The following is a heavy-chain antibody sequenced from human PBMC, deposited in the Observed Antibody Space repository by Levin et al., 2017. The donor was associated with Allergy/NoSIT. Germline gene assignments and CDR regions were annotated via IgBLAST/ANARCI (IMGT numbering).Heavy chain of an antibody. Sequence: PGGSLRLSCKGSGYSFTSYWLIWVRQMPGKGLEWMGKIDPTDSYTNYSPSLEGHVTISTDNSLSTAYLQWSSLKASDTAMYFCARVECYGSGSYHFQHWGQGTLVTVSS. D-gene: IGHD3-10*01. CDR3: ARVECYGSGSYHFQH. V-gene: IGHV5-10-1*01. CDR1: GYSFTSYW. CDR2: IDPTDSYT. J-gene: IGHJ1*01.